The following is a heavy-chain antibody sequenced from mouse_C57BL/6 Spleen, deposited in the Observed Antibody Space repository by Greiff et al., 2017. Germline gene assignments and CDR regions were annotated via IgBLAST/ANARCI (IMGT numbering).Heavy chain of an antibody. CDR2: IYPGSGNT. CDR3: ANDDGYYVGFAY. J-gene: IGHJ3*01. D-gene: IGHD2-3*01. CDR1: GYTFTDYY. V-gene: IGHV1-76*01. Sequence: VQLQQSGAELVRPGASVKLSCKASGYTFTDYYINWVKQRPGQGLEWIARIYPGSGNTYYNEKFKGKATLTAEKSSSTAYMQLSSLTSEDSAVYCCANDDGYYVGFAYWGQGTLVTVSA.